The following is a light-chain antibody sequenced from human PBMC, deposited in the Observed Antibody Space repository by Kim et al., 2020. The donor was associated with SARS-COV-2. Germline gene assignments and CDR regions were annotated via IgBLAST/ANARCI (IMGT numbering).Light chain of an antibody. CDR1: QSVSSH. Sequence: ATLSVSPGERATPSCRASQSVSSHLAWYQQKPGQPPRLLIYGASTRATGIPARFSGSGSGTEFTLTISSLQSEDFAVYYCQHPGTFGQGTKVDIK. CDR2: GAS. J-gene: IGKJ1*01. V-gene: IGKV3-15*01. CDR3: QHPGT.